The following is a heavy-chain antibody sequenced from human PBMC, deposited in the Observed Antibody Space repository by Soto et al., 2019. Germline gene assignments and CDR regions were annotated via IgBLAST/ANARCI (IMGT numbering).Heavy chain of an antibody. J-gene: IGHJ5*02. Sequence: SGPTLVNPTQTLTLTCTFSGFSLSTSGVGVGWIRQPPGKALEWLALIYWDDDKRYSPSLKRRLTITKDTSKNQVVLTMTNMDPVDTATYYCAHSLIGYYYDSSGSNWFDPWGQGTLVTVS. CDR2: IYWDDDK. V-gene: IGHV2-5*02. D-gene: IGHD3-22*01. CDR3: AHSLIGYYYDSSGSNWFDP. CDR1: GFSLSTSGVG.